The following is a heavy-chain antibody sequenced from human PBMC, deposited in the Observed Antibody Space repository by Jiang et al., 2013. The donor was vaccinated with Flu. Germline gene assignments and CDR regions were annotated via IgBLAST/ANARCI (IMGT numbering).Heavy chain of an antibody. Sequence: SVKVSCKASGYTFTSYAMHWVRQAPGQRLEWMGWINAGNGNTKYSQKFQGRVTITRDTSASTAYMELSSLRSEDTAVYYCARVTIFEGYMDVWGKGTTVTVSS. CDR1: GYTFTSYA. D-gene: IGHD3-3*01. CDR3: ARVTIFEGYMDV. CDR2: INAGNGNT. V-gene: IGHV1-3*01. J-gene: IGHJ6*03.